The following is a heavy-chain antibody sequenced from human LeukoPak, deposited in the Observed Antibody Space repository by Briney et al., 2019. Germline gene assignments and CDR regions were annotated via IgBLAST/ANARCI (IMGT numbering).Heavy chain of an antibody. CDR1: LYNFNRYG. CDR3: TRDLASGHSYGYHAFDI. V-gene: IGHV1-18*01. J-gene: IGHJ3*02. Sequence: GASVKVSCKASLYNFNRYGIGWVRQAPRQGLGWVGWITAGKGNTHYAQKVQGRVTMTTDTSTSTAYMELRSLRSDDTAVYFCTRDLASGHSYGYHAFDIWGQGTMVTVSS. D-gene: IGHD5-18*01. CDR2: ITAGKGNT.